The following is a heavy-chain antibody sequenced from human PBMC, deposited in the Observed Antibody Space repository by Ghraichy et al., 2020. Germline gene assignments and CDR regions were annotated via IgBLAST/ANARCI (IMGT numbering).Heavy chain of an antibody. D-gene: IGHD6-19*01. V-gene: IGHV3-53*01. CDR1: GFTVSSNY. Sequence: GGSLRLSCAASGFTVSSNYMNWVRQAPGKGLEWVSVIYSGGTTYYADSVKGRFTISRDNSKNTLYLQMNNLRAEDTALYYCARLYSSGWYFDYWGQGTLVTVSS. CDR3: ARLYSSGWYFDY. CDR2: IYSGGTT. J-gene: IGHJ4*02.